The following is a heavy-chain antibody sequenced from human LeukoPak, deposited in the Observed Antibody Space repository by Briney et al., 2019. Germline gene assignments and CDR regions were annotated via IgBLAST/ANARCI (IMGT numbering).Heavy chain of an antibody. V-gene: IGHV4-4*07. CDR2: IYTSGSS. CDR3: ARADDFWSGYYY. Sequence: SETLSLTCTASGGSISSYYWSWIRQPAGKGLEWIGRIYTSGSSNYNPSLTTRDTMSVDTSKHPFTLQLSSVTAANTVVYYCARADDFWSGYYYWGQGSLVTVCS. CDR1: GGSISSYY. D-gene: IGHD3-3*01. J-gene: IGHJ4*02.